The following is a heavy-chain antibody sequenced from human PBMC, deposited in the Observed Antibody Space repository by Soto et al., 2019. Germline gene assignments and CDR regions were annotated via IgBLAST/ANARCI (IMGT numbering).Heavy chain of an antibody. J-gene: IGHJ6*03. D-gene: IGHD6-25*01. CDR2: IRSKAYGGTT. Sequence: GGSLRLSCTASGFTFGDYAMSWFRQAPGKGLEWVGFIRSKAYGGTTEYAASVKGRFTISRDDSKSIAYLQMNSLKTEDTAVYYCTREWQAASKYYYYYMDVWGKGTTVTVSS. CDR3: TREWQAASKYYYYYMDV. CDR1: GFTFGDYA. V-gene: IGHV3-49*03.